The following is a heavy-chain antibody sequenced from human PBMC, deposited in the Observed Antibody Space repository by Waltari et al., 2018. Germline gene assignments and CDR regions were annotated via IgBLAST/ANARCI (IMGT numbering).Heavy chain of an antibody. CDR3: ARDSGYNFLYYFDL. J-gene: IGHJ4*02. V-gene: IGHV4-61*02. CDR2: FCTSGSS. Sequence: QLQLQESGPGLVKPPQPLSLTCTFAAASLSSGSYCWTWIRQPAGKTLEWVGRFCTSGSSNSNPSLKSRVTVSVDTSKNQFSLRLTSVTAADTAVYYCARDSGYNFLYYFDLWGQGVRVTVSS. D-gene: IGHD5-12*01. CDR1: AASLSSGSYC.